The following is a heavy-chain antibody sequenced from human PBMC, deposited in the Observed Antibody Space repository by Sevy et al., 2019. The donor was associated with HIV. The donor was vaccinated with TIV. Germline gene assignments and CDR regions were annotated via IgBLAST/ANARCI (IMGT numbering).Heavy chain of an antibody. CDR2: IKQDGSEK. V-gene: IGHV3-7*01. CDR1: GFTFSSYL. D-gene: IGHD4-17*01. J-gene: IGHJ4*02. CDR3: ARGGYGDYSYDYFDY. Sequence: GGSLRLSCAASGFTFSSYLMSWVRQAPGKGLEWVANIKQDGSEKYYVDSVKGRFTISRDNAKNSLYLQMNSLRAEDTAVYYCARGGYGDYSYDYFDYWGQGTLVTVSS.